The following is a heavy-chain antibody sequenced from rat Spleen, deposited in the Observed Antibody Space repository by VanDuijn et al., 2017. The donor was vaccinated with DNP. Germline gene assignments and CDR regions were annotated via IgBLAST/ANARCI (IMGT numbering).Heavy chain of an antibody. CDR1: GFTFSNYD. CDR3: ASGSYDGYKWFAY. Sequence: EVQLEESGGGLVQPGRSLKLSCAASGFTFSNYDMAWARQAPATGLEWVASISYDGGRAYYPDSVKGRFTISRNNAKNTLSLQMNSLRSEDTATYYCASGSYDGYKWFAYWGQGTLVTVSS. V-gene: IGHV5-22*01. J-gene: IGHJ3*01. D-gene: IGHD1-9*01. CDR2: ISYDGGRA.